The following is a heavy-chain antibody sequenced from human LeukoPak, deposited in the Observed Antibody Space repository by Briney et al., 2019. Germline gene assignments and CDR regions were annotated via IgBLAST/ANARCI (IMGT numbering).Heavy chain of an antibody. Sequence: GGSLRLSCAASGFTFSSYSMNWVRQAPGKGLEWVSYISSSSSTIYYADSVKGRFTISRDNAKNSLYLQMNSLRAEDTAVYYCARDLRLGQLQAPYYYYYYMDVWGKGTTVTVSS. CDR3: ARDLRLGQLQAPYYYYYYMDV. CDR1: GFTFSSYS. D-gene: IGHD3-16*01. CDR2: ISSSSSTI. J-gene: IGHJ6*03. V-gene: IGHV3-48*01.